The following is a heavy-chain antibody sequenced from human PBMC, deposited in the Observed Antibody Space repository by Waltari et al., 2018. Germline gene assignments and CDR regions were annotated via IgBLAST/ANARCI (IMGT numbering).Heavy chain of an antibody. Sequence: QLQLQESGPGLVKPWETLSLTCTVSGGSISSSSYYWGWIRQPPGKGLEWIGSIYYSGSTYYNPSLKSRVTISVDTSKNQFSLKLSSVTAADTAVYYCARLLYYYGSGSYSAGYYFDYWGQGTLVIVSS. D-gene: IGHD3-10*01. J-gene: IGHJ4*02. CDR3: ARLLYYYGSGSYSAGYYFDY. CDR2: IYYSGST. V-gene: IGHV4-39*07. CDR1: GGSISSSSYY.